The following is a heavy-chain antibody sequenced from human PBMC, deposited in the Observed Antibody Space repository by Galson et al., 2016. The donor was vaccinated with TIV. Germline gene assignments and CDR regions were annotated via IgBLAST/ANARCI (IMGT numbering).Heavy chain of an antibody. CDR3: ARVYPHYGAGNYLDS. V-gene: IGHV1-69*02. D-gene: IGHD3-10*01. J-gene: IGHJ5*01. Sequence: SVKVSCKASGGSFSSHTITWVRQAAGQGLEWMGRVVPMLGLTDYAQRFQGRVTITAGMFASTVYMELSSLTSDDTALYYCARVYPHYGAGNYLDSWGQGTLVTVSS. CDR1: GGSFSSHT. CDR2: VVPMLGLT.